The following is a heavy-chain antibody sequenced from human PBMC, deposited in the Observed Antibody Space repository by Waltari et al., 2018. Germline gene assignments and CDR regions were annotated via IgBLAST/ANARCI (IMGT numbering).Heavy chain of an antibody. V-gene: IGHV3-23*04. CDR3: AKEGSSWPYYYYGMDV. J-gene: IGHJ6*02. CDR2: ISGSGGST. CDR1: GFTFSSYA. Sequence: VQLVESGGGVVQPGRSLRLSCAASGFTFSSYAMSWVRQAPGKGLEWVSAISGSGGSTYYADSVKGRFTISRDNSKNTLYLQMNSLRAEDTAVYYCAKEGSSWPYYYYGMDVWGQGTTVIVSS. D-gene: IGHD6-13*01.